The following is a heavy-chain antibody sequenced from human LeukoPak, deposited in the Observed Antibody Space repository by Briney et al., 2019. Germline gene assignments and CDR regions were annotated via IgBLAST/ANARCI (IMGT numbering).Heavy chain of an antibody. CDR1: GFTFSSYW. CDR2: IKQDGSEK. Sequence: GGSLRLSCAASGFTFSSYWMSWVRQAPGKGLEWVANIKQDGSEKYYVDSVKGRFTISRDNAKNSLYLQMNSLRSEDTAVYYCARMYYYDSSGYHDYWGQGTLVTVSS. CDR3: ARMYYYDSSGYHDY. D-gene: IGHD3-22*01. V-gene: IGHV3-7*03. J-gene: IGHJ4*02.